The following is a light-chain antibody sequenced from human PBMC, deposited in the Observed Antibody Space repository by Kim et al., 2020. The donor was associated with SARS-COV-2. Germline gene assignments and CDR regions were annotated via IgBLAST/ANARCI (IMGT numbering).Light chain of an antibody. CDR3: QVWDSSSDHRVV. J-gene: IGLJ2*01. CDR2: YDS. CDR1: SVGSRG. V-gene: IGLV3-21*04. Sequence: PGKTGRVSCGGNSVGSRGVHWYQQQSGQAPVLVIYYDSARPSGIPERFSGSNSGNTATLTISRVEAGDEADYYCQVWDSSSDHRVVFGGGTQLTVL.